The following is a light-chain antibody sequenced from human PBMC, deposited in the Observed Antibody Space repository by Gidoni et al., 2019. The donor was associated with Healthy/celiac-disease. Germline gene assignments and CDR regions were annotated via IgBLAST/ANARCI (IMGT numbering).Light chain of an antibody. CDR2: GAS. Sequence: ILLTKSPGTLSLSRGERATLSCRASQSVSSSDLAWYQQKPGQAPELLIYGASNRATGIPDRFSDSGSGTDFTLTISRLEPEDFAVYYCQQYGSSPRVTFGQGTKLEIK. CDR1: QSVSSSD. J-gene: IGKJ2*01. CDR3: QQYGSSPRVT. V-gene: IGKV3-20*01.